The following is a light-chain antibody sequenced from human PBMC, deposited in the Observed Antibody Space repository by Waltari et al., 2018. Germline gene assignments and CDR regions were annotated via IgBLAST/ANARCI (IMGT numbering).Light chain of an antibody. CDR3: QTGGHGAWV. J-gene: IGLJ3*02. CDR1: SGHSTTV. Sequence: QLVLTQSPSASASLGAPVKLTCTLSSGHSTTVISCRQQRPETGPRYLMKVNSDGSHTKGDEIPDRFSGSSSGAERYLTISNLQSEDEADYFCQTGGHGAWVFGGGTTLTVL. V-gene: IGLV4-69*01. CDR2: VNSDGSH.